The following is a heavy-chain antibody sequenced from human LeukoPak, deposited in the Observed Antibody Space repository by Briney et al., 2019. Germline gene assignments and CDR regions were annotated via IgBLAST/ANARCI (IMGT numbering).Heavy chain of an antibody. D-gene: IGHD5-12*01. CDR2: IYSGGST. Sequence: PGGSLRLSCAASGFTVSSNYMSWVRQAPGKGLEWVSVIYSGGSTYYADSVKGRFTISRDNSKNTLYLQMNSLRAEDTAVYYCANTPVVGYSRSSPFDYWGQGTLVTVSS. J-gene: IGHJ4*02. CDR1: GFTVSSNY. CDR3: ANTPVVGYSRSSPFDY. V-gene: IGHV3-53*01.